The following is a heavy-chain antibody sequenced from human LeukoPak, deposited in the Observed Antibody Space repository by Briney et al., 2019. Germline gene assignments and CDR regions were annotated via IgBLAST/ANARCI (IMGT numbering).Heavy chain of an antibody. CDR1: VYTFNICD. CDR3: AKGEWELSPLDY. V-gene: IGHV3-23*01. D-gene: IGHD1-26*01. J-gene: IGHJ4*02. Sequence: GGPQTLPCTASVYTFNICDVIGPPHATGKGLEGVSAISGSGGSTYYADSVKGRFTISRDNSKNTLYLQMNSLRAEDTAVYYCAKGEWELSPLDYWGQGTLVTASS. CDR2: ISGSGGST.